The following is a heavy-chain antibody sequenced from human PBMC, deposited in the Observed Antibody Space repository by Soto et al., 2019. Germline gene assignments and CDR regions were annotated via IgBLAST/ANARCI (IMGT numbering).Heavy chain of an antibody. Sequence: PSETLSLTCNVSGASVSHGYWSWIRQPPGKGLEWIGFMYFGGGFNYNPSLTSRATISVETSKNQFSLKLTSVTASDTAVYYCARSNIVPRLFMYPYDYWGQGSLVTVSS. CDR3: ARSNIVPRLFMYPYDY. CDR1: GASVSHGY. J-gene: IGHJ4*02. CDR2: MYFGGGF. V-gene: IGHV4-59*08. D-gene: IGHD2-2*01.